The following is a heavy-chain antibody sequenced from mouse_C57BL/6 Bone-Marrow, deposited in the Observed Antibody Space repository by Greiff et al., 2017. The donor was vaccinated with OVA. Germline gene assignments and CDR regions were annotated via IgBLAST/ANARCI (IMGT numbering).Heavy chain of an antibody. D-gene: IGHD2-4*01. CDR3: ARRGYYEGDYYYAMDY. V-gene: IGHV1-55*01. Sequence: QVQLQQPGAELVKPGASVKMSCKASGYTFTSYWITWLKQRPGQGLEWIGDIYPGSGSTNYNEKFKSKATLTVDTSSSTAYMQLSSLTSEDSAVYYCARRGYYEGDYYYAMDYWGQGTSVTVSS. CDR1: GYTFTSYW. J-gene: IGHJ4*01. CDR2: IYPGSGST.